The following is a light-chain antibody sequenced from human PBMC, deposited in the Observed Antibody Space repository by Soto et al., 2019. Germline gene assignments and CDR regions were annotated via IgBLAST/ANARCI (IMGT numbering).Light chain of an antibody. J-gene: IGKJ1*01. CDR3: QQLNTYRWT. CDR2: GAS. CDR1: QGISHY. Sequence: DIQLTQSPSFLSASVGDRVIITCRASQGISHYLAWYQQKPGKAPNLLIYGASTLQSGVPTRFSGSGSGTEFTLTISSLQPEDFATYYCQQLNTYRWTFGQGTKVDIK. V-gene: IGKV1-9*01.